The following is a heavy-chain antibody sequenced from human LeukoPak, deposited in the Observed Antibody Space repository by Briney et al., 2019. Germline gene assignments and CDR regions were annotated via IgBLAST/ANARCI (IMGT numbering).Heavy chain of an antibody. CDR3: ARDRPADGYNYELDY. V-gene: IGHV1-2*02. D-gene: IGHD5-24*01. Sequence: ASVKVSCKASGYTFTGYYMHWVRQAPGQGLEWTGWINPNSGGTNYAQKFQGRVTMTRDTSISTAYMELSRLRSDDTAVYYCARDRPADGYNYELDYWGQGTLVTVSS. CDR2: INPNSGGT. J-gene: IGHJ4*02. CDR1: GYTFTGYY.